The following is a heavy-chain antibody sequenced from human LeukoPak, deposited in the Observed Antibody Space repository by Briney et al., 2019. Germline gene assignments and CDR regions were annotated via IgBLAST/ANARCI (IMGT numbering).Heavy chain of an antibody. V-gene: IGHV3-21*01. Sequence: PRGSLRLSCAASGFTFSSYSMNWVRQAPGKGLERVSSISSSSSYIYYADSVKGRFTISRDNAKNSLYLQMNSLRAEDTAVYYCARGRITMVRGVIPYFDYWGQGTLVTVSS. D-gene: IGHD3-10*01. CDR2: ISSSSSYI. J-gene: IGHJ4*02. CDR1: GFTFSSYS. CDR3: ARGRITMVRGVIPYFDY.